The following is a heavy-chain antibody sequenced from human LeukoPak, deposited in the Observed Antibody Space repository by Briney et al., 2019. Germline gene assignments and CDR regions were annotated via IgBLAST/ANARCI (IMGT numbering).Heavy chain of an antibody. Sequence: QPGRSLRLSCAASGFTFSSYAMHWVRQAPGKGLEWVAVISYDGSNKYYADSVKGRFTISRDNSKNTLYLQMNSLSAEDTAVYYCARDPGRLSAAAGAYYYYYYMDVWGKGTTVTVSS. D-gene: IGHD6-13*01. CDR3: ARDPGRLSAAAGAYYYYYYMDV. CDR1: GFTFSSYA. V-gene: IGHV3-30*01. CDR2: ISYDGSNK. J-gene: IGHJ6*03.